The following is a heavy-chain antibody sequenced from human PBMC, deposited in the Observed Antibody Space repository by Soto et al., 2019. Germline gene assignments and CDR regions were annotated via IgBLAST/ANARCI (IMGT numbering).Heavy chain of an antibody. J-gene: IGHJ4*02. CDR3: AAHSSGYYHVDY. D-gene: IGHD3-22*01. CDR2: ISAYNGNT. CDR1: GYTFTSYS. V-gene: IGHV1-18*04. Sequence: ASVKVSCKASGYTFTSYSISWVRQAPGQGLEWMGWISAYNGNTNYAQMLQGRVTMTTDTSTNTAYMELRSLRSDDTAVYYCAAHSSGYYHVDYWGQGTLVTVSS.